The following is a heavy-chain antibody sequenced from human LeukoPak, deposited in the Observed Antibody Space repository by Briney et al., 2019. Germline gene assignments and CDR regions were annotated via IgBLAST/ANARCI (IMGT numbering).Heavy chain of an antibody. V-gene: IGHV3-7*01. J-gene: IGHJ4*02. CDR1: GFTFGAYW. D-gene: IGHD3-3*01. CDR3: ASGFLQWLH. CDR2: INPDGSIK. Sequence: GGPLRLSCAASGFTFGAYWMSWVRQAPGRGLEWVANINPDGSIKYHVDSIKGRFTISRDNAKNSVYLQMNSLRAGDTAVYYCASGFLQWLHWGQGTLVTVSS.